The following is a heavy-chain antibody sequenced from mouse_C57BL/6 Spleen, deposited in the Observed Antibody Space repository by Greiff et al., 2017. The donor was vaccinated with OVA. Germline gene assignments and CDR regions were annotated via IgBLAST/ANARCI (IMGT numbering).Heavy chain of an antibody. J-gene: IGHJ2*01. CDR2: ILPGSGST. D-gene: IGHD1-1*01. Sequence: VQLQQSGAELMKPGASVKLSCKATGYTFTGYWIEWVKQRPGHGLEWIGEILPGSGSTNYNAKFKGKATFTADTSSNTAYMQLSSLTTEDSAIYYSARADYYGSSYFDYWGQGTTLTVSS. CDR1: GYTFTGYW. CDR3: ARADYYGSSYFDY. V-gene: IGHV1-9*01.